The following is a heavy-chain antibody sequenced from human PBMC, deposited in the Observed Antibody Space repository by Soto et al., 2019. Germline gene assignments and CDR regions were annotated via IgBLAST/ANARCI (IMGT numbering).Heavy chain of an antibody. D-gene: IGHD6-13*01. V-gene: IGHV3-11*06. CDR1: GFTFSDYY. CDR2: ISSSSSYT. CDR3: ARDRYSSSWEKFDY. J-gene: IGHJ4*02. Sequence: QVQLVESGGGLVKPGGSLRLSCAASGFTFSDYYMSWIRQAPGKGLEWVSYISSSSSYTNYADSVKGRFTISRDNAKKSLYLQMNSVRAEDTAVYYCARDRYSSSWEKFDYWGQGTLVTVSS.